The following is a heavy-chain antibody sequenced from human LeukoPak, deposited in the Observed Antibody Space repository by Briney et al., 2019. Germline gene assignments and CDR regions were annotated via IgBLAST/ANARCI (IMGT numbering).Heavy chain of an antibody. CDR2: IIPIFGTA. Sequence: SVKVSCKASGYTFTSYYMHWVRQAPGQGLEYMGGIIPIFGTANYAQKFQGRVTITADESKSTAYMEMSSLRSEDTAVYYCARGRNGLIWFGELERRGQGTLVTVSS. D-gene: IGHD3-10*01. V-gene: IGHV1-69*13. J-gene: IGHJ4*02. CDR3: ARGRNGLIWFGELER. CDR1: GYTFTSYY.